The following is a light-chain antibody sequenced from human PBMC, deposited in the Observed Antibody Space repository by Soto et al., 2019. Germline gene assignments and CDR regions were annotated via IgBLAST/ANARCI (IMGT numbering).Light chain of an antibody. Sequence: QSALTQPASVSGSPGQSITISCTGTSSDVGGYNYVSWYQQHPGKAPKLMIYDVSNRPSGVSNRFSGSKSGNTASLTISGLQAEDEADYYCSSYTSSSTLVFGGATKHTVL. CDR3: SSYTSSSTLV. J-gene: IGLJ2*01. CDR2: DVS. CDR1: SSDVGGYNY. V-gene: IGLV2-14*01.